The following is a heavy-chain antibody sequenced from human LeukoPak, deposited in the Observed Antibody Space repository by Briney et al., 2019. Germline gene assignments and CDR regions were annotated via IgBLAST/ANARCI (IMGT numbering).Heavy chain of an antibody. CDR2: IKQDGSEK. CDR1: GFTFSSYW. CDR3: ARVRVGATVDY. D-gene: IGHD1-26*01. J-gene: IGHJ4*02. Sequence: GGSLRLSCAASGFTFSSYWMSWVRQAPGKGLEWVANIKQDGSEKYYVDSVKGRFTISRDNAKNSLYLQMNSLRAEETAVYYCARVRVGATVDYWGQGTLVTVSS. V-gene: IGHV3-7*01.